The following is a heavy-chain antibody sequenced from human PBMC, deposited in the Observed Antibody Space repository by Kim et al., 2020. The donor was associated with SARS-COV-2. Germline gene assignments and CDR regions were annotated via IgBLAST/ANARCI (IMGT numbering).Heavy chain of an antibody. CDR1: GFAFSSYA. Sequence: GGSLRLSCAASGFAFSSYAMTWVRQAPGEGLEWVSSISDSVSSTSDSDVTTSYADSVKGRFTISRDNSKSTLYLQMNTLRAEDTAIYYCAKDFGRYASSNFDYWGQGTLVTVSS. CDR2: ISDSVSSTSDSDVTT. J-gene: IGHJ4*02. D-gene: IGHD2-2*01. CDR3: AKDFGRYASSNFDY. V-gene: IGHV3-23*01.